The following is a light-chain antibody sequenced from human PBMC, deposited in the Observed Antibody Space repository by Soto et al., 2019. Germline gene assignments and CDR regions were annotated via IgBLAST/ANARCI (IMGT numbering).Light chain of an antibody. Sequence: VVTQEPSFSVSPGGTVTLTCGLSSGSVSTSYYPSWYQQTPGQAPRTLIYNTNTRSSGVPDRFSGSILGNKAALTITGAQADDESDYYCVLYLGSGISVFGGGTKLTVL. CDR3: VLYLGSGISV. CDR1: SGSVSTSYY. CDR2: NTN. J-gene: IGLJ2*01. V-gene: IGLV8-61*01.